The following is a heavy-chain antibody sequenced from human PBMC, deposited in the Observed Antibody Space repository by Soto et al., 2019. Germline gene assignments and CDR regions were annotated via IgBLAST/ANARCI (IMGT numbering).Heavy chain of an antibody. Sequence: SETLSLTCTVSGGSVSSGSYYWSWIRQPPGKGLEWIGYIYYSGSTNYNPSLKSRVTISVDTSKNQFSLKLSSVTAADTAVYYCARAQPTYCGGDCPPYNWFDPWGQGTLVTVSS. V-gene: IGHV4-61*01. CDR1: GGSVSSGSYY. CDR3: ARAQPTYCGGDCPPYNWFDP. J-gene: IGHJ5*02. CDR2: IYYSGST. D-gene: IGHD2-21*02.